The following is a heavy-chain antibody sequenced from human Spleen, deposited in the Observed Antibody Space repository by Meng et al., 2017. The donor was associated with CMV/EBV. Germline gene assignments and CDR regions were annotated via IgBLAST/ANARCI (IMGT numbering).Heavy chain of an antibody. J-gene: IGHJ4*02. V-gene: IGHV4-31*02. D-gene: IGHD2-2*02. CDR1: TSGAFY. Sequence: TSGAFYWSWIRQHPGKGRECIGYIYYSGSPYYNPSLKSRVTISVDTSKNQFSLRLSSVTAADTAVYYCARAPPDCSTSTCYIGVLDSWGQGILVTVSS. CDR2: IYYSGSP. CDR3: ARAPPDCSTSTCYIGVLDS.